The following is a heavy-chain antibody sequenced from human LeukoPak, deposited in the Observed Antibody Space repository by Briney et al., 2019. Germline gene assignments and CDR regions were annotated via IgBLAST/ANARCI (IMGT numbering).Heavy chain of an antibody. D-gene: IGHD6-19*01. CDR2: ISYDGSNK. V-gene: IGHV3-30*18. Sequence: GGSLRLSCAASGFTFSSYGMHWVREAPGKGPEWVAVISYDGSNKYYADSVKGRFTISRDNSKNTLYLQMNSLRAEDTAVYYCANGEASIAVAGPPTAYWGQGTLVTVSS. CDR3: ANGEASIAVAGPPTAY. J-gene: IGHJ4*02. CDR1: GFTFSSYG.